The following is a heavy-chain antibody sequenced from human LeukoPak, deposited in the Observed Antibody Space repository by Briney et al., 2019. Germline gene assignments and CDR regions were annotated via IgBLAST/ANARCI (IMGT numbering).Heavy chain of an antibody. CDR2: IIPILGIA. J-gene: IGHJ6*02. D-gene: IGHD3-22*01. CDR3: ATLYYYDSSGYWDYYYGMDV. V-gene: IGHV1-69*04. CDR1: GGTFSSYA. Sequence: GASVKVSCKASGGTFSSYAISWVRQAPGQGLEWMGRIIPILGIANYAQKFQGRVTITADKSTSTAYIELSSLRSEDTAVYYCATLYYYDSSGYWDYYYGMDVWGQGTTVTVSS.